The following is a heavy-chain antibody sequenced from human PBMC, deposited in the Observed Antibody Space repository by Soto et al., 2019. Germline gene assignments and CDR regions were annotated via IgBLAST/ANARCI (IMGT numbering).Heavy chain of an antibody. J-gene: IGHJ4*02. CDR2: ISGSDDST. V-gene: IGHV3-23*01. CDR3: AKRSSSATFDY. CDR1: GFTFSSYA. D-gene: IGHD6-6*01. Sequence: EVQLLESGGGLVQPGESLRLSCAASGFTFSSYAMSWVRQAPGKGLEWVSVISGSDDSTYYADSVKGRFTISRDNSKNTLYLQMNSLRAEATAVYSCAKRSSSATFDYWGQGTLVTVSS.